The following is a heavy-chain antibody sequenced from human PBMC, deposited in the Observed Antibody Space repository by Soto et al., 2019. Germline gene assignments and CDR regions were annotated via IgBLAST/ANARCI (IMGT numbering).Heavy chain of an antibody. CDR3: ARDSGYAFDI. CDR2: IWYDGSNK. CDR1: GFTFSSYG. V-gene: IGHV3-33*08. J-gene: IGHJ3*02. D-gene: IGHD2-15*01. Sequence: QVQLVESGGGVVQPGRSLRLSCAASGFTFSSYGMQWVRQAPGKGLEWVAVIWYDGSNKYYADSVKGRFTISRDNSKNTLYLQMNSLRAEDTAVYYCARDSGYAFDIWGQGTMVTVSS.